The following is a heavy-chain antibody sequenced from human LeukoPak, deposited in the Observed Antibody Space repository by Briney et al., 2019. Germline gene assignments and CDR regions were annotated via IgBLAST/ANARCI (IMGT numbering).Heavy chain of an antibody. Sequence: TSETLSLTCTVSGGSISTYYWSWIRQPPGKGLEWIGNINYSGGTKYNPSLKSRVTISVDTSKNQFSLELSSVTAADTALYYCAREYSSSAPPLYWGQGTLVTVSS. V-gene: IGHV4-59*01. CDR2: INYSGGT. J-gene: IGHJ4*02. CDR3: AREYSSSAPPLY. D-gene: IGHD6-13*01. CDR1: GGSISTYY.